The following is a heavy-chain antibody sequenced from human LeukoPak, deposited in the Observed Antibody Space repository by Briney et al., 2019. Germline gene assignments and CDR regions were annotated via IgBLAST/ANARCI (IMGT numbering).Heavy chain of an antibody. CDR1: GFTFSSYS. J-gene: IGHJ4*02. V-gene: IGHV3-23*01. CDR3: AKDISQGYTFGSIEEDY. D-gene: IGHD5-18*01. Sequence: GGSLRLSCAASGFTFSSYSMSWVRQAPGKGLEWLSAISESDGSTYYADSVKGRFTISRDNSKNTLYLQMNSLGADDTAVYFCAKDISQGYTFGSIEEDYWGQGTLVTVSS. CDR2: ISESDGST.